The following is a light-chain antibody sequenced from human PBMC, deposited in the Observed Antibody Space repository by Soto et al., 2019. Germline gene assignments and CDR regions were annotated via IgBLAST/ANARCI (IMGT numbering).Light chain of an antibody. V-gene: IGKV3-15*01. CDR1: QSVSSN. Sequence: EVVMTQSPATLSVSPGERATLSCRASQSVSSNLAWYQHKPGQAPRLLIHGASTRATGLPDRFSGTGSGTDFTLTISTLEPEDSAVYYCQQRHMWPITFGQGTRLEIK. J-gene: IGKJ5*01. CDR3: QQRHMWPIT. CDR2: GAS.